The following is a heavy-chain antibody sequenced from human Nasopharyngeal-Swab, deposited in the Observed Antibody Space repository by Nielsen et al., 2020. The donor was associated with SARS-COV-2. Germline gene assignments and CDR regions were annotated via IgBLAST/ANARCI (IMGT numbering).Heavy chain of an antibody. D-gene: IGHD6-13*01. CDR3: VRSSSWYYFDY. CDR1: GDSIADSTFY. CDR2: IYYNGNT. J-gene: IGHJ4*02. V-gene: IGHV4-39*01. Sequence: SETLSLTCTVSGDSIADSTFYWGWIRQPPGKGLEWIGNIYYNGNTYQNPSLKSRPTISVDKSKNQFSLQLTSVTAADTAVYYCVRSSSWYYFDYWAQGTQVTVSS.